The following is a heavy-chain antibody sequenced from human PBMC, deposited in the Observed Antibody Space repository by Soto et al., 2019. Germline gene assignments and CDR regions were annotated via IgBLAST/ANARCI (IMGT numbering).Heavy chain of an antibody. CDR1: KFSFSGYW. J-gene: IGHJ5*02. Sequence: EVQLVESGGGLVQPGGSLRLSCAASKFSFSGYWMHWVRQAPGKGLMWVSRVNPDGSTTTYADSVKGRFTISRDNAKNPVFLQMISLRADDTAVYYCAKVASGSYDWFDPWGQGTLVTVSS. D-gene: IGHD1-26*01. CDR2: VNPDGSTT. CDR3: AKVASGSYDWFDP. V-gene: IGHV3-74*01.